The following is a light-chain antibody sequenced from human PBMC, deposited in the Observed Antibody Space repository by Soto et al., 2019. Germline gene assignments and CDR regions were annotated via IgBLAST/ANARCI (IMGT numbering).Light chain of an antibody. CDR2: DDN. J-gene: IGLJ2*01. CDR1: DSNIGTNF. V-gene: IGLV1-51*01. CDR3: GTWDTSLSSMV. Sequence: QSALPQPPSVSAAPGQKVTISCSGSDSNIGTNFVSWYQQLPGTAPKLLIYDDNKRPSGIPDRFSGSKSGTSAILGISGLQTGDEAEFFCGTWDTSLSSMVFGGGTKVTVL.